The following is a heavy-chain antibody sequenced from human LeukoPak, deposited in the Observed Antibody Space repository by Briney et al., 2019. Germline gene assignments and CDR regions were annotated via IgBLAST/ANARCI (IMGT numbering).Heavy chain of an antibody. D-gene: IGHD1-26*01. CDR2: INTDGSST. CDR1: GFTFSTYW. V-gene: IGHV3-74*01. CDR3: ARAPSGYFDY. J-gene: IGHJ4*02. Sequence: PGGPLSLSCAASGFTFSTYWMHWVRQGPGKGLVWVSRINTDGSSTSYADSVKGRFTISRDNAENTLYLQMNSLRAEDTAVYYCARAPSGYFDYWGQGTLVTVSS.